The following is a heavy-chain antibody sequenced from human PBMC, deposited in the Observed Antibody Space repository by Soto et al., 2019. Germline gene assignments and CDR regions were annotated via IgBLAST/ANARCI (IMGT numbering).Heavy chain of an antibody. V-gene: IGHV3-23*01. J-gene: IGHJ4*02. CDR1: GFTFSSYA. CDR3: AKDFLVVVTATPGF. D-gene: IGHD2-21*02. Sequence: TGGSLRLSCAASGFTFSSYAMSWVRQAPGKGLEWVSAISGSGGSTYYADSVKGRFTISRDNSKNTLYLQMNSLRAEDTAVYYCAKDFLVVVTATPGFWGQGTLVTVSS. CDR2: ISGSGGST.